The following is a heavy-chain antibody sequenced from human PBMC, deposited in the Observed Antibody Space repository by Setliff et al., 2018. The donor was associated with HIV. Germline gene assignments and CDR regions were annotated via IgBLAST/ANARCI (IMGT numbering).Heavy chain of an antibody. V-gene: IGHV4-61*09. D-gene: IGHD3-22*01. J-gene: IGHJ4*02. CDR3: ARDDDKLFDY. Sequence: NLSLTCTVSGGSISSGTYYGSWIRQPAGKGLEWIGHIYSTGNTNYNSSLKSRVTMSIETSKNQFSLKLTSVTAADTAVYYCARDDDKLFDYWGQGALVTVSS. CDR1: GGSISSGTYY. CDR2: IYSTGNT.